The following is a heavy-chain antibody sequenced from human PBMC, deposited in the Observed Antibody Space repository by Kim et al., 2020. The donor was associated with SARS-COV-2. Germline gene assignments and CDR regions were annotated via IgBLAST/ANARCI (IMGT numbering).Heavy chain of an antibody. CDR3: ARDKSSGSQQRIFDY. CDR2: ISAYNGNT. Sequence: ASVKVSCKASGYTFTSYGISWVRQAPGQGLEWMGWISAYNGNTNYAQKLQGRVTMTTDTSTSTAYMELRSLRSDDTAVYYCARDKSSGSQQRIFDYWGQGTLVTVSS. D-gene: IGHD1-26*01. V-gene: IGHV1-18*01. CDR1: GYTFTSYG. J-gene: IGHJ4*02.